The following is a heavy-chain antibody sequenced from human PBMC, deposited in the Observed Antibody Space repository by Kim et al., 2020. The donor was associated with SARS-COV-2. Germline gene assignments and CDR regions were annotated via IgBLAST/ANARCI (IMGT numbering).Heavy chain of an antibody. CDR2: INHSGST. D-gene: IGHD1-7*01. CDR3: ASPSQAGTGRPDY. Sequence: SETLSLTCAVYGGSFSGYYWSWIRQPPGKGLEWIGEINHSGSTNYNPSLKSRVTISVDTSKNQFSLKLSSVTAADTAVYYCASPSQAGTGRPDYWGQGTLVTVSS. V-gene: IGHV4-34*01. CDR1: GGSFSGYY. J-gene: IGHJ4*02.